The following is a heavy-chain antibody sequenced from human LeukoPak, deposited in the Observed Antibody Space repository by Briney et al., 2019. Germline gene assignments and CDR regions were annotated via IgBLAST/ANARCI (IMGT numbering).Heavy chain of an antibody. V-gene: IGHV4-39*01. D-gene: IGHD6-19*01. J-gene: IGHJ6*03. Sequence: KSSETLSLTCTVSGGSISSSSYYWGWIRQPPGKGLEWIGSIDYTGSTYYNPSLKSRVTISVDTSKNQFSLKLSSVTAADTAVYYCARGFYSSGWVLHYYYYMDVWGKGTTVTISS. CDR3: ARGFYSSGWVLHYYYYMDV. CDR2: IDYTGST. CDR1: GGSISSSSYY.